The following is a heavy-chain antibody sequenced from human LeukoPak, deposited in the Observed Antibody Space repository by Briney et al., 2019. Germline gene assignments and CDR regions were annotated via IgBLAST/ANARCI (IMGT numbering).Heavy chain of an antibody. V-gene: IGHV1-18*01. CDR3: ARGVLYDGAFDI. J-gene: IGHJ3*02. CDR2: ISAYNGNT. CDR1: GGTFSSYA. D-gene: IGHD5/OR15-5a*01. Sequence: ASVKVSCKASGGTFSSYAISWVRQAPGQGLEWMGWISAYNGNTNYAQKLQGRVTMTTDTSTSTAYMELRSLRSDDTAVYYCARGVLYDGAFDIWGQGTMVTVSS.